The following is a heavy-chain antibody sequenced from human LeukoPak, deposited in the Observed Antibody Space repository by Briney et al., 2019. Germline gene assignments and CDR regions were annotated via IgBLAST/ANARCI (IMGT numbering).Heavy chain of an antibody. D-gene: IGHD3-10*01. CDR2: IYSGGST. CDR1: GFTVSSNY. V-gene: IGHV3-66*01. Sequence: GALRLSCAASGFTVSSNYMSWVRQAPGKGLEWVSVIYSGGSTYYADSVKGRFTISRDNSKNTLYLQMNSLRAEDTAVYYCARDRGELLFDYWGQGTLVTVSS. CDR3: ARDRGELLFDY. J-gene: IGHJ4*02.